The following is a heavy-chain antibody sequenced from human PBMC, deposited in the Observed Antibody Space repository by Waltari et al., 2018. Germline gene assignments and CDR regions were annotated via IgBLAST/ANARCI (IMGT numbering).Heavy chain of an antibody. CDR2: IYTSGST. CDR1: GGSISGSY. V-gene: IGHV4-4*07. CDR3: ARPIWRTSWKMGEFDP. J-gene: IGHJ5*02. D-gene: IGHD3-16*01. Sequence: QVQLQESGPGLVKPSETLSLTSTVSGGSISGSYWSWIRQPAGKELEWIGRIYTSGSTNYNPSLNNRVTMSIDTSKTPFSLKLTSVTAADTAVYYCARPIWRTSWKMGEFDPWGQGTLVTVSS.